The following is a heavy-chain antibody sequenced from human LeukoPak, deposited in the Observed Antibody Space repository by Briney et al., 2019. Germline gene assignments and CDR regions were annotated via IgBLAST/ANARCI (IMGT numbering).Heavy chain of an antibody. Sequence: GGSLRLSCTASGFTFNTYAMNWVRQAPGKGLEWVSAISGSGDTTKCADSLKGRFTISRDNSKNTLYLQMNSLRAEDTAIYYSAKGLWHSISAGDYWGQGTLVTVSS. J-gene: IGHJ4*02. V-gene: IGHV3-23*01. CDR3: AKGLWHSISAGDY. CDR2: ISGSGDTT. D-gene: IGHD1-14*01. CDR1: GFTFNTYA.